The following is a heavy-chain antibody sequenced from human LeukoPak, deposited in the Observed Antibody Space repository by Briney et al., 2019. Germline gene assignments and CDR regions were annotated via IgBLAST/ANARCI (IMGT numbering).Heavy chain of an antibody. CDR1: GFTFSNAW. V-gene: IGHV3-15*01. CDR2: IKRKTDGGTT. J-gene: IGHJ4*02. Sequence: PGGSLRLSCAASGFTFSNAWMSWVRQAPGKGLEWVGRIKRKTDGGTTDYAAPVKGRFTISRDDSKNTLYLQMNSLNIEDTAVCYCTITVATSIDYWGQGTLVTVSS. CDR3: TITVATSIDY. D-gene: IGHD5-12*01.